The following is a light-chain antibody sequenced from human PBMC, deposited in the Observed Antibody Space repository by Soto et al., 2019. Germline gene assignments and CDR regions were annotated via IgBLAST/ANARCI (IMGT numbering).Light chain of an antibody. J-gene: IGKJ1*01. CDR1: QSVSSN. CDR3: QQNNDWPRT. Sequence: EIVMTQSPATLSVSPGERATLSCRASQSVSSNLAWYQQKPGRAPRLLIYSVSTRATGIPARFSGGGSGTEFTLTISSLQSEDFAVYYCQQNNDWPRTFGQGTKVDNK. V-gene: IGKV3-15*01. CDR2: SVS.